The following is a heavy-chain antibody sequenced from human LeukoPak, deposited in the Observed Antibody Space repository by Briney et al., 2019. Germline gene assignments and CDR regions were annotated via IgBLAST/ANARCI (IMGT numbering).Heavy chain of an antibody. Sequence: ASVKVSCKASGYTFTSYGISWVRQAPGQGLEWMGWISAYNGNTNYAQKLQGRVTMTTDTSTSTAYMELRSLRSDDTAVYYCARGRYSYGYYYYYMDVWGKGTTVTASS. V-gene: IGHV1-18*01. CDR3: ARGRYSYGYYYYYMDV. CDR1: GYTFTSYG. D-gene: IGHD5-18*01. J-gene: IGHJ6*03. CDR2: ISAYNGNT.